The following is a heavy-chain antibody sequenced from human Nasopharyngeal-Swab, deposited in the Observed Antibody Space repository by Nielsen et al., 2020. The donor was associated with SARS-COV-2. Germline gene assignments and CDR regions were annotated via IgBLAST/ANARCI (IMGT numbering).Heavy chain of an antibody. D-gene: IGHD3-22*01. CDR2: IYHSGST. J-gene: IGHJ3*02. CDR3: ARFDSSGYPDAFDI. V-gene: IGHV4-30-2*01. Sequence: SETLSLTCAVSGGSISSGGYSWSWIRQPLGKGLEWICYIYHSGSTYYNPSLKSRVTISVDRSKNQFSLKLSSVTAADTAVYYCARFDSSGYPDAFDIWGQGTMVTVSS. CDR1: GGSISSGGYS.